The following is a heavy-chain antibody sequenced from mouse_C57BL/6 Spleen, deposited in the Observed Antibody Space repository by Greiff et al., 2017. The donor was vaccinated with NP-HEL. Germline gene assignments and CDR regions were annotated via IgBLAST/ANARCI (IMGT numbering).Heavy chain of an antibody. CDR2: IYPGDGDT. D-gene: IGHD2-1*01. V-gene: IGHV1-82*01. CDR1: GYAFSSSW. CDR3: VRSWGNEY. Sequence: QVQLQQSGPELVKPGASVKISCKASGYAFSSSWMNWVKQRPGKGLEWIGRIYPGDGDTNYNGKFKGKATLTADKSSSTAYMQLSSLTSEDSAVYFCVRSWGNEYWGQGTTLTVSS. J-gene: IGHJ2*01.